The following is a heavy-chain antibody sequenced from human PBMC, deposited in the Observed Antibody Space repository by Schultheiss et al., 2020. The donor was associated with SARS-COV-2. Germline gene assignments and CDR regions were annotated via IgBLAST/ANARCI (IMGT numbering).Heavy chain of an antibody. J-gene: IGHJ6*02. Sequence: SGPTLVKPTQTLTLTCTFSGFSLSTSGICVSWIRQPPGKALEWLARIHWDGDKYYSTSLKTRLTISKDTSKNQVVLTMTNMDPVDTATYYCAHSRAYYDFWSGYYIGYGMDVWGQGTTVTVSS. D-gene: IGHD3-3*01. CDR2: IHWDGDK. CDR3: AHSRAYYDFWSGYYIGYGMDV. CDR1: GFSLSTSGIC. V-gene: IGHV2-70*12.